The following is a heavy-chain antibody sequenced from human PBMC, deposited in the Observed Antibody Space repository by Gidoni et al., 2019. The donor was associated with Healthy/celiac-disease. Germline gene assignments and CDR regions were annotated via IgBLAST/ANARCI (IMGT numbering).Heavy chain of an antibody. Sequence: QVQLVQSGAEVKKPGASVTVSCKASGYTFTSHGISWVRPAPGQGLEWMGWISAYNGNTNYAQKLQGRVTMTTDTSTSTAYMELRSLRSDDTAVYYCARDSITMIVVVTPLDYWGQGTLVTVSS. J-gene: IGHJ4*02. CDR3: ARDSITMIVVVTPLDY. CDR1: GYTFTSHG. CDR2: ISAYNGNT. V-gene: IGHV1-18*01. D-gene: IGHD3-22*01.